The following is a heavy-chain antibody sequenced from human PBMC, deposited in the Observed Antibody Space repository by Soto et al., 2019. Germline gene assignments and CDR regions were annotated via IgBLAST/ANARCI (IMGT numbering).Heavy chain of an antibody. J-gene: IGHJ6*02. D-gene: IGHD2-15*01. CDR1: VDTVSSNSVA. V-gene: IGHV6-1*01. Sequence: SQTLSLTCVGSVDTVSSNSVAWNWVRQSPSRGLEWLGRTYYRSRWYSDYAVSVRSRIDINADTSKNQVSLRLNSVTPEDTAVYYCARSEEDSDYYYYGMDVWGQGTTVTVSS. CDR3: ARSEEDSDYYYYGMDV. CDR2: TYYRSRWYS.